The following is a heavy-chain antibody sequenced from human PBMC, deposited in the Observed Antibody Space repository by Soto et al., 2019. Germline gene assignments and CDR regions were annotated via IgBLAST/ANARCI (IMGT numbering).Heavy chain of an antibody. D-gene: IGHD2-15*01. Sequence: GGSLRLSCAASGFTFSNYAMNWVRQAPGKGLEWVSYISSSGSTIYYADSVKGRFTISRDNAKNSLYLQMNSLRAEDTAVYYCATSLARGGYCSGGSCYSFPDAFDIWGQGTMVTVSS. J-gene: IGHJ3*02. CDR1: GFTFSNYA. CDR3: ATSLARGGYCSGGSCYSFPDAFDI. CDR2: ISSSGSTI. V-gene: IGHV3-48*03.